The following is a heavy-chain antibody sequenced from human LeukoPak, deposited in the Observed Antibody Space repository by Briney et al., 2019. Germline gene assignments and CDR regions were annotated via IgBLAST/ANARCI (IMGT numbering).Heavy chain of an antibody. J-gene: IGHJ4*02. CDR2: ISYDGSNK. CDR3: ASISGIPEPNYDY. CDR1: GFTFSSYA. V-gene: IGHV3-30-3*01. D-gene: IGHD1-14*01. Sequence: GGSLRLSCAASGFTFSSYAMHWVRQAPGKGLEWVAVISYDGSNKYYADSVKGRFTTSRDNSKNTLYLQMNSLRAEDTAVYYCASISGIPEPNYDYWGQGTLVTVSS.